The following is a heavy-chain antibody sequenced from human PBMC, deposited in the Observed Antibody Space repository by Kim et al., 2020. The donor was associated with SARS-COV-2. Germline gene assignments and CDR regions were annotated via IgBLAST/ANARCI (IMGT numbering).Heavy chain of an antibody. D-gene: IGHD3-22*01. CDR1: GFTFSSYW. Sequence: GGSLRLSCAASGFTFSSYWMSWVRQAPGKGLEWVANIKQDGSEKYYVDSVKGRFTISRDNAKNSLYLQMNSLRAEDTAVYYCARGFPYSGYSPFDYWGQGTLVTVSS. V-gene: IGHV3-7*05. J-gene: IGHJ4*02. CDR3: ARGFPYSGYSPFDY. CDR2: IKQDGSEK.